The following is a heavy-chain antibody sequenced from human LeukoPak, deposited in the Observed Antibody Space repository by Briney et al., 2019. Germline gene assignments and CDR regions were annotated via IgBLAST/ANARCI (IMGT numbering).Heavy chain of an antibody. CDR1: GFTFSSYA. D-gene: IGHD3-10*01. CDR3: ARALGVDWFDP. CDR2: ISYDGSNK. Sequence: GGSLRLSCAASGFTFSSYAMSWVRQAPGKGLEWVAVISYDGSNKYYADSVKGRFTISRDNSKNTLYLQMNSLRAEDTAVYYCARALGVDWFDPWGQGTLVTVSS. J-gene: IGHJ5*02. V-gene: IGHV3-30*04.